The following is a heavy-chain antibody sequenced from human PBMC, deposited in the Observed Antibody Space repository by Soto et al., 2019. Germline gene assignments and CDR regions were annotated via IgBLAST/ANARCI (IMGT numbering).Heavy chain of an antibody. V-gene: IGHV3-53*01. Sequence: PVGSLRLSCAASGFTVSSNYISWVRQAPGKGLEWVSVIYSGGITFYADSVKGRFTISRDNSKNTLYLQMNNLRGEDTAVYYCVRDFGSSSEGGMDVWGQGTTVTVSS. CDR2: IYSGGIT. J-gene: IGHJ6*02. D-gene: IGHD6-6*01. CDR1: GFTVSSNY. CDR3: VRDFGSSSEGGMDV.